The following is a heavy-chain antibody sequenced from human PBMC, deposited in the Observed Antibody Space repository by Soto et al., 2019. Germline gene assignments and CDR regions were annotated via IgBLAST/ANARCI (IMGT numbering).Heavy chain of an antibody. D-gene: IGHD3-9*01. Sequence: EVQLVESGGGLVQPGRSLRLSCTASGFPFNDYAMHWVRHAPGKGLEWVSGISWNNGIIGFADSVRGRFTISRDNAKNSLYLPMNSLRPEDTALYYCVKGRRLDTYYGMDVWGQGTTVTVSS. CDR3: VKGRRLDTYYGMDV. CDR1: GFPFNDYA. V-gene: IGHV3-9*01. J-gene: IGHJ6*02. CDR2: ISWNNGII.